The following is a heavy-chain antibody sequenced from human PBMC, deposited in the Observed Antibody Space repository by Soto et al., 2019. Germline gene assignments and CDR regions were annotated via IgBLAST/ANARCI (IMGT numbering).Heavy chain of an antibody. CDR2: IYYSGST. Sequence: SETLSLTCTVSGGSISSYYWSWIRQPPGKGLEWIGYIYYSGSTNYNPSLKSRVTISVDTSKNQFSLKLSSVTAADTAVYYCARRYSSGWYYYYYYGMDVWGQGTTVTVS. V-gene: IGHV4-59*08. CDR1: GGSISSYY. D-gene: IGHD6-19*01. J-gene: IGHJ6*02. CDR3: ARRYSSGWYYYYYYGMDV.